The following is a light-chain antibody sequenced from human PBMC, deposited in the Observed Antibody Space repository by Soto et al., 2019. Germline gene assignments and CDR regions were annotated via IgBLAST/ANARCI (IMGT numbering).Light chain of an antibody. V-gene: IGLV1-40*01. CDR3: QSYDSILSGSWV. Sequence: QSVLTQPPSVSGAPGQRVTISCTGSSSNIGAGYDVHWYQQLPGTAPKLLIYGNSNRPSGVPDRFSGSKSGTSASLAITGLQAEDEADYYCQSYDSILSGSWVFVGGTKLTVL. CDR2: GNS. J-gene: IGLJ3*02. CDR1: SSNIGAGYD.